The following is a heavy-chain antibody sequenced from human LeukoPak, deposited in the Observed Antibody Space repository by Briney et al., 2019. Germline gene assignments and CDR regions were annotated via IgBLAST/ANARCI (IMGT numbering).Heavy chain of an antibody. Sequence: GRSLRLSCAASGFTFSSYAMHWVRQAPGKGLEWVAVISYDGSNKYYADSVKGRFTISRDNSKNTLYLQMNSLRAEDTAVYYCAGGADYDILTGYYTSFDYWGQGTLVTVSS. J-gene: IGHJ4*02. CDR3: AGGADYDILTGYYTSFDY. CDR1: GFTFSSYA. D-gene: IGHD3-9*01. V-gene: IGHV3-30*04. CDR2: ISYDGSNK.